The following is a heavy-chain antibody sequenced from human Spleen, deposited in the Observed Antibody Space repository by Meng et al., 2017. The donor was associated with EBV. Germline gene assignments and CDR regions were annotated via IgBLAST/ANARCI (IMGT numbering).Heavy chain of an antibody. CDR2: INPSSGGT. J-gene: IGHJ4*02. D-gene: IGHD4-17*01. CDR1: GYRFTDYY. V-gene: IGHV1-2*06. Sequence: QGQLVQCGASVKKPGASVKASCKASGYRFTDYYMHWVRQAPGQGLAWMGRINPSSGGTDYAQKFQGRVTMTRDTSISTAYMELSSLRSEDTAVYYCARGVGRYGDYIGTSRGDYWGQGTLVTVSS. CDR3: ARGVGRYGDYIGTSRGDY.